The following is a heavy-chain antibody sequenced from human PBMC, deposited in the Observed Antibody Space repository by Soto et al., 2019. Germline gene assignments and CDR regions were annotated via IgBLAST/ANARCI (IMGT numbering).Heavy chain of an antibody. CDR1: GVSVSSYT. V-gene: IGHV4-4*07. J-gene: IGHJ4*02. CDR3: ARDGMTTGDT. D-gene: IGHD2-21*02. CDR2: VFSSVSA. Sequence: XGTLALTCIVSGVSVSSYTWSWVRQPANKGLEWIGRVFSSVSATYNPSLKSRVSISMDTPENRISLKLDSVTAADAGVYFCARDGMTTGDTWGPGTLVTVSS.